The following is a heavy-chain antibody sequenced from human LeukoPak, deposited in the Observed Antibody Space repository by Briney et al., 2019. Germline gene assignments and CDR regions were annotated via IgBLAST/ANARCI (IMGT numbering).Heavy chain of an antibody. CDR3: ARDGSKWNFDY. CDR1: GYTFTSYG. Sequence: GASVKVSCMASGYTFTSYGISWVRQAPGQGLEWMGRIIPSGDTTHYAQKLQGRVSITRDTSTSTVYMVLSSLTSEDTAVYYCARDGSKWNFDYWGQGTLVTVSS. D-gene: IGHD6-13*01. CDR2: IIPSGDTT. V-gene: IGHV1-46*04. J-gene: IGHJ4*02.